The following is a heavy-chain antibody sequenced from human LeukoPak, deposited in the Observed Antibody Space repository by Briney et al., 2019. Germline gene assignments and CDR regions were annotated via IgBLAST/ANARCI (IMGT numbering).Heavy chain of an antibody. CDR1: GGSFSGYY. V-gene: IGHV4-34*01. CDR2: INHSGST. D-gene: IGHD3-3*01. Sequence: SETLSLTCAVYGGSFSGYYWSWIRQPPGKGLEWIGEINHSGSTNYNPSLKSRVTISVDTSKNQFSLKLSSVTAADTAVYYCARDHYDFWSGYSDAFDIWGQGTMVTVSS. CDR3: ARDHYDFWSGYSDAFDI. J-gene: IGHJ3*02.